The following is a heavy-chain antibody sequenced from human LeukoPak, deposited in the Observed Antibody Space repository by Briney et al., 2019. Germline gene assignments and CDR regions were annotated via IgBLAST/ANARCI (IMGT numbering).Heavy chain of an antibody. V-gene: IGHV4-4*09. Sequence: PSETLSLTCTVSGGSISSYYWSWIRQPPGKGLEWIGYIYTSGSTNYNPSLKSRVTISVDTSKNQFSLKLSSVTAADTAVYYCARLHHYYYYMDVWGKGTTVTVPS. CDR3: ARLHHYYYYMDV. CDR1: GGSISSYY. J-gene: IGHJ6*03. CDR2: IYTSGST.